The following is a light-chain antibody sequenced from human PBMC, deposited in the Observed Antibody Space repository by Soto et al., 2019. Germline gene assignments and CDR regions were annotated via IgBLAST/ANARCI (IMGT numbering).Light chain of an antibody. CDR1: SCNIGGGYD. CDR3: QSYDSSLSAWV. Sequence: QSVLTQPPSVSGAPGQRVTISCTGSSCNIGGGYDVHWYRQLPGTAPKLLIYGNINRPSRVPDRFSGSKSDTSASLAITGLQAEDEADYYCQSYDSSLSAWVFGGGTQLTVL. CDR2: GNI. J-gene: IGLJ3*02. V-gene: IGLV1-40*01.